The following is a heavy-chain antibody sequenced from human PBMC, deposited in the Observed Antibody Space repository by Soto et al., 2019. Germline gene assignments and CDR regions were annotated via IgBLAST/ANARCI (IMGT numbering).Heavy chain of an antibody. J-gene: IGHJ4*02. V-gene: IGHV3-30*02. D-gene: IGHD5-18*01. CDR3: ARDLSYYSDDC. Sequence: QAQLAESGGGVVQPGGSLRLSCAASGFTFSNHGMHWVRQAPGKGLEWVAAIRFDGSRKHYADSVEGRFTISRDESKSTLYLQMNSLRVEDPAVDYCARDLSYYSDDCWGQGTLVNVSS. CDR2: IRFDGSRK. CDR1: GFTFSNHG.